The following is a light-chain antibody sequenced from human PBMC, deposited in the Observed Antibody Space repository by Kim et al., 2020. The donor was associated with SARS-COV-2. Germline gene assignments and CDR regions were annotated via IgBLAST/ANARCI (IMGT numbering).Light chain of an antibody. CDR3: QAWDSSTAPV. CDR1: KLGDKY. V-gene: IGLV3-1*01. Sequence: SYELTQPPSVSVSPGQTASITCSGDKLGDKYACWYQQKPGHSPVLVINQDSKRPSGIPERFSGSNSGNTATLTISGTQSMDEADYYCQAWDSSTAPVFGGGTQLTVL. CDR2: QDS. J-gene: IGLJ3*02.